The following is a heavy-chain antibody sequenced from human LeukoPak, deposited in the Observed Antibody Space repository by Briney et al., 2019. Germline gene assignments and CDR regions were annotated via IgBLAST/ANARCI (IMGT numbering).Heavy chain of an antibody. D-gene: IGHD3-16*02. CDR3: AKAPPFRLGELSLFST. CDR1: GYTFTGYY. V-gene: IGHV1-2*06. Sequence: ASVKVSCKASGYTFTGYYMHWVRQAPGQGLEWMGRINPNSGGTNYAQKFQGRVTMTRDTSFSTAYMELSRLRSDDTAVYYCAKAPPFRLGELSLFSTWGQGTLVTVSS. J-gene: IGHJ5*02. CDR2: INPNSGGT.